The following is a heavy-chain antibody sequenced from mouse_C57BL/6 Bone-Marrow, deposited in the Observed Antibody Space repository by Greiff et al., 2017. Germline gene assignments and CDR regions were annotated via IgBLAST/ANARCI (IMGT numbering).Heavy chain of an antibody. CDR1: GYTFTSYG. V-gene: IGHV1-81*01. CDR2: IYPRSGNT. J-gene: IGHJ1*03. CDR3: ASETTVAYWYFEG. Sequence: QVQLQQSGAELARPGASVKLSCKASGYTFTSYGISWVKQRTGQGLEWIGEIYPRSGNTYYNEEFKGKATLTADKSSSTAYMELRRLTSEYSAVYFCASETTVAYWYFEGWGTGTTVTVSS. D-gene: IGHD1-1*01.